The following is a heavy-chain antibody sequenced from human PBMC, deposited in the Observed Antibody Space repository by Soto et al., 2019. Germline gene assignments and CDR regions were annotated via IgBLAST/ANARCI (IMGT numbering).Heavy chain of an antibody. CDR2: ISGGNDNI. Sequence: QVQLVQSGAEVKEPGASVNLSCKASGYTFTTYPMHWVLQAPGQRLEWMGWISGGNDNIEYSQKFQGRVTFTRDTSASTAHMELSSLRSEDTAVYYCARGVMVRGLNYYAMDVWGQGTTVTVSS. D-gene: IGHD3-10*01. J-gene: IGHJ6*02. CDR3: ARGVMVRGLNYYAMDV. V-gene: IGHV1-3*01. CDR1: GYTFTTYP.